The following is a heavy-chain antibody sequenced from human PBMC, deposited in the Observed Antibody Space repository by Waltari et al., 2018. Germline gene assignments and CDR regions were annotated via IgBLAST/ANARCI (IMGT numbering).Heavy chain of an antibody. V-gene: IGHV3-21*01. J-gene: IGHJ4*02. CDR1: GFTFSSYS. Sequence: EVQLVESGGGLVKPGGSLRLSCAASGFTFSSYSMNWVRQAPGKGLEWVSSISSSSSYIYYADSVKGRFTISRDNAKNALYLQMNSLRAEDTAVYYCARGGGIVLMVYAADYWGQGTLVTVSS. D-gene: IGHD2-8*01. CDR3: ARGGGIVLMVYAADY. CDR2: ISSSSSYI.